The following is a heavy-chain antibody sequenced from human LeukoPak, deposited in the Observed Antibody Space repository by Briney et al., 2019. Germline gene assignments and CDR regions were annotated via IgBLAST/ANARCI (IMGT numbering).Heavy chain of an antibody. Sequence: SETLSLTCAVYGGSFSGYYWSWIRQPPGKGLEWIGEIIHSGRTNYNPSLKSRVTISADTSKNQFSLKLSSVTAADTAVYYCARDRVGASAFDYWGQGTLVTVSS. V-gene: IGHV4-34*12. CDR1: GGSFSGYY. CDR3: ARDRVGASAFDY. CDR2: IIHSGRT. D-gene: IGHD1-26*01. J-gene: IGHJ4*02.